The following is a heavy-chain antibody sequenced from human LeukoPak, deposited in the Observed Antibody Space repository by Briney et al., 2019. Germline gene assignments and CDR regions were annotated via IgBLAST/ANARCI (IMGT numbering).Heavy chain of an antibody. J-gene: IGHJ4*02. Sequence: GGSLRLSCVASGFTFSRYWMSWVRQAPGKGLEWVAKIKQDGSGEYYLDSVKGRFTISRDNAKSSLYLQMNSLRADDTAVYFCTTGYSSGWYNEGNYWGQGTLVTVSS. CDR3: TTGYSSGWYNEGNY. D-gene: IGHD6-19*01. V-gene: IGHV3-7*01. CDR2: IKQDGSGE. CDR1: GFTFSRYW.